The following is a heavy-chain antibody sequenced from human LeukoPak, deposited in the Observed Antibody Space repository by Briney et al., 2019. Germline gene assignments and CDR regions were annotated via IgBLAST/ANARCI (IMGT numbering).Heavy chain of an antibody. Sequence: PSETLSLTCTVSGDSISSHYWSWIRQPPGKGLEWIGYIYYSGSTNYNPSLKSRVTISVDTSKNQFSLKLSSVTAADTAVYYCARDSRGYYDILTGIQGWFDPWGQGTLVTVSS. CDR2: IYYSGST. CDR3: ARDSRGYYDILTGIQGWFDP. CDR1: GDSISSHY. V-gene: IGHV4-59*11. D-gene: IGHD3-9*01. J-gene: IGHJ5*02.